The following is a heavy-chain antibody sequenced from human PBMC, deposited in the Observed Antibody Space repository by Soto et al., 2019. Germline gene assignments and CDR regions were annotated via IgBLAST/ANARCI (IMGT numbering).Heavy chain of an antibody. Sequence: QVQLVQSGADVKKPGASVKVSCKASGYTFTDYYLHWVRQAPGQGLEWMGWINPKSGGTKYAQKFQSWVTMTRDASISTAYMELTRLRSDDTAVYFCAREDTLMVRYYFDFWGQGTLVTVSS. J-gene: IGHJ4*02. V-gene: IGHV1-2*04. CDR1: GYTFTDYY. D-gene: IGHD2-8*01. CDR3: AREDTLMVRYYFDF. CDR2: INPKSGGT.